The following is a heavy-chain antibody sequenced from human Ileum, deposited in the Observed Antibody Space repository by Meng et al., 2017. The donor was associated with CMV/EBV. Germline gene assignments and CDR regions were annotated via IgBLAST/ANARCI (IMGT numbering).Heavy chain of an antibody. Sequence: QGPLQQWGAGLLKPSETLSLTCGVYGGSFSNYYWSWIRQSPGKGLEWIGEIHPSGSTYYNPSLNSRVTMSVDTSKNQFSLNLRSVTAADTAVYYCSRGADAYKSGRSWGQGTLVTVSS. CDR2: IHPSGST. CDR3: SRGADAYKSGRS. D-gene: IGHD5-24*01. CDR1: GGSFSNYY. J-gene: IGHJ5*02. V-gene: IGHV4-34*01.